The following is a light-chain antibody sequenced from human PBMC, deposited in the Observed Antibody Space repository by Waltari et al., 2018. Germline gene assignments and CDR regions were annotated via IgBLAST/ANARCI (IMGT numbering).Light chain of an antibody. CDR3: SAWDDSLNAWV. J-gene: IGLJ3*02. CDR2: NNN. Sequence: QSVLTQAPSASGTPGQRVTIPCLGRSSNIGSNYVHWYQQHPGTAPKLLIYNNNPRPSGAPDRFSGSKSGTSASLAISGLQSADEADYYCSAWDDSLNAWVFGGGARLTVL. CDR1: SSNIGSNY. V-gene: IGLV1-44*01.